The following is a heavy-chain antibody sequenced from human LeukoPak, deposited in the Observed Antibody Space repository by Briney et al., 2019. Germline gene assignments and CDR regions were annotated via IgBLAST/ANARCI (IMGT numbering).Heavy chain of an antibody. Sequence: GGSLRLSCAASGFTSSSYSMNWVRQAPGKGLEWVSSISSSSSYIYYADSVKGRFTISRDNAKNSLYLQMNSLRAEDTAVYYCARDIVPYGMDVWGQGTTVTVSS. V-gene: IGHV3-21*01. D-gene: IGHD2-15*01. CDR3: ARDIVPYGMDV. J-gene: IGHJ6*02. CDR1: GFTSSSYS. CDR2: ISSSSSYI.